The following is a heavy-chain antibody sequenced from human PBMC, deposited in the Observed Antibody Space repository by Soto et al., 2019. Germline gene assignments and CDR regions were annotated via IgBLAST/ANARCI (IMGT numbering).Heavy chain of an antibody. CDR2: ISGSGGST. V-gene: IGHV3-23*01. CDR1: GFTFSSYA. CDR3: AKAAPADTAMAPRVDY. Sequence: GGSLRLSCAASGFTFSSYAMSWVRQAPGKGLEWVSAISGSGGSTYYADSVKGRFTISRDNSKNTLYLQMNSLRAEDTAVYYCAKAAPADTAMAPRVDYWGQGTLVTVSS. D-gene: IGHD5-18*01. J-gene: IGHJ4*02.